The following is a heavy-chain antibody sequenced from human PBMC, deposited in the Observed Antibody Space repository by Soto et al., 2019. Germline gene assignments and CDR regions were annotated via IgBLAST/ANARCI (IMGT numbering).Heavy chain of an antibody. J-gene: IGHJ4*02. Sequence: PGGSLRLSCAASGFTFSSFAMHWVRQAPGKGLEWVAVISYDGSNKYYADSVKGRFTISRDNSKNTLYLQMNSLRAEDTAVYYCAGDYGDYDFDYWGQGTLVTVSS. V-gene: IGHV3-30-3*01. CDR2: ISYDGSNK. CDR1: GFTFSSFA. D-gene: IGHD4-17*01. CDR3: AGDYGDYDFDY.